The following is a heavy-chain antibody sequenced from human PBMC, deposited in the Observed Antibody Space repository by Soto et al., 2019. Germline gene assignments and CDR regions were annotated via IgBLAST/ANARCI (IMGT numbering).Heavy chain of an antibody. CDR1: GFTFSDYY. CDR2: ISSSSSYT. V-gene: IGHV3-11*05. J-gene: IGHJ6*02. Sequence: QVQLVESGGGLVKPGGSLRLSCAASGFTFSDYYMSWIRQAPGKWLEWVSYISSSSSYTNYADSVKGRFTISRDNAKNSLYLHMNSLRAEDTAVYYCARDSGSYHMHPYYYGMDVWGQGTTVTVSS. D-gene: IGHD1-26*01. CDR3: ARDSGSYHMHPYYYGMDV.